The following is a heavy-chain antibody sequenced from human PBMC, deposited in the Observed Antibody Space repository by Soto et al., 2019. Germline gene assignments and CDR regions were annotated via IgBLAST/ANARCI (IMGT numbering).Heavy chain of an antibody. Sequence: GGSLRLSCVASGFTFSDFGMHWVRQGPGKGLEWLAVISEDAETDFHADSVKGRFSVSRDNFKETLYLQMNSLTTDDSGVYFCAKAPFRRPYYFYGMDVWGQGTTVTV. V-gene: IGHV3-30*18. CDR3: AKAPFRRPYYFYGMDV. CDR1: GFTFSDFG. J-gene: IGHJ6*02. D-gene: IGHD3-10*01. CDR2: ISEDAETD.